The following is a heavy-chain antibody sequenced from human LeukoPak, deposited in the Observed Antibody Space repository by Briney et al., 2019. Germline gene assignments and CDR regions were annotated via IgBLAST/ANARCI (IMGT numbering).Heavy chain of an antibody. CDR3: TRDSTTFRFGY. D-gene: IGHD4-11*01. CDR2: VRYDESTK. Sequence: HPGGSLRLSCAASGFTFSNYGMHWVRQAPGKGLEWVAFVRYDESTKFYADSVKGRFTISRDNSKTTLYLQMNSLRAEDTAVYYCTRDSTTFRFGYWGQGTLVTVSS. V-gene: IGHV3-30*02. CDR1: GFTFSNYG. J-gene: IGHJ4*02.